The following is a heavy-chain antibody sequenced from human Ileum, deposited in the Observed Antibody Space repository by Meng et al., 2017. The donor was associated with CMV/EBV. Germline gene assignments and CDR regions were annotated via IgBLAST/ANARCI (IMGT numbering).Heavy chain of an antibody. CDR2: INHSGST. J-gene: IGHJ6*02. V-gene: IGHV4-34*01. CDR3: ARGPITVTGTADYYYYYGMDV. Sequence: SETLSLTCAVYGGSFSGYYWSWIRQPPGKGLEWIGEINHSGSTNYNPSLKSRVTISVDTSKNQFSLKLSSVTAADTAVYYCARGPITVTGTADYYYYYGMDVWGQGTTVTVSS. CDR1: GGSFSGYY. D-gene: IGHD1-20*01.